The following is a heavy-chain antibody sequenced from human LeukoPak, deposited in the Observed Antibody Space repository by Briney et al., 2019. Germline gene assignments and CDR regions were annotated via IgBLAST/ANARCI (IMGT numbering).Heavy chain of an antibody. CDR1: GYTFTSYD. V-gene: IGHV1-8*01. CDR3: ARGDYVGGSFNDAFDI. D-gene: IGHD3-16*01. Sequence: ASVKVSCKASGYTFTSYDINWVRQATGQGLEWMGWMNPNSGNTGYAQKFQGRVTMTRNTSISTAYMELSSLRSEDTAVYYCARGDYVGGSFNDAFDIWGQGTMVTVSS. CDR2: MNPNSGNT. J-gene: IGHJ3*02.